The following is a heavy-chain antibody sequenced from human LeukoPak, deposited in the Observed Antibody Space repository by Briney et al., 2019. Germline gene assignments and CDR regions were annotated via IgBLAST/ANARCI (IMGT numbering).Heavy chain of an antibody. D-gene: IGHD6-19*01. CDR1: GFTFSSYE. CDR2: ISSSGSTI. V-gene: IGHV3-48*03. J-gene: IGHJ4*02. Sequence: GGSLRLTCAASGFTFSSYEMNWVRQAPGKGLEWVSYISSSGSTIYYADSVKGRFTISRDNAKNSLYLQMNSLRAKDTAVYYCARYSSGWYGDGGFDYWGQGTLVTVSS. CDR3: ARYSSGWYGDGGFDY.